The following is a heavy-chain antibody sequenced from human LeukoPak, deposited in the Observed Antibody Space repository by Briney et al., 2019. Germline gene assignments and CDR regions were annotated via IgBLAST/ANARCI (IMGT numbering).Heavy chain of an antibody. CDR3: ARAYYDFWSGYSYYYYYMDV. D-gene: IGHD3-3*01. Sequence: SETLSLTCTVSGCSISSHYWSWIRQPPGKGLEWIGYIYYSGSTNYNPSLKSRVTISVDTSKNQFSLKLSSVTAADTAVYYWARAYYDFWSGYSYYYYYMDVWGKGTTVTVSS. CDR2: IYYSGST. J-gene: IGHJ6*03. V-gene: IGHV4-59*11. CDR1: GCSISSHY.